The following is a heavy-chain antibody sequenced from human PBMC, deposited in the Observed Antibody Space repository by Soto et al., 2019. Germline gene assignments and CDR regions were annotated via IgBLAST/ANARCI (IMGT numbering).Heavy chain of an antibody. V-gene: IGHV1-18*04. CDR2: ISADSGET. J-gene: IGHJ5*02. CDR1: GYTFTSYG. Sequence: QPQLVQSGPEVTRPGASVKVSCKASGYTFTSYGIIWVRQTPGQGLEWVGWISADSGETEYAQNFNGRLTSTTAASTTTAYMEWRSLRPDDTAVYYCARGYSSTWAKRWFDPWGQGTLVSVSS. CDR3: ARGYSSTWAKRWFDP. D-gene: IGHD6-13*01.